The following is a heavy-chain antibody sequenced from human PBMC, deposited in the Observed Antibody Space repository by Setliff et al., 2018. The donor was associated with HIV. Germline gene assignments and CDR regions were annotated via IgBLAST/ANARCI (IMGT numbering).Heavy chain of an antibody. D-gene: IGHD3-16*01. CDR2: ITPMFGTA. CDR3: AASTEMVTFGYSYYYMDV. Sequence: GASVKVSCKASGGTFSSFGISWVRQAPGQGLEWMGGITPMFGTAKYAQKFQGRVTITADESTSTVYMEMSSLRSEDTAVYYCAASTEMVTFGYSYYYMDVWGKGTTVTVSS. V-gene: IGHV1-69*13. J-gene: IGHJ6*03. CDR1: GGTFSSFG.